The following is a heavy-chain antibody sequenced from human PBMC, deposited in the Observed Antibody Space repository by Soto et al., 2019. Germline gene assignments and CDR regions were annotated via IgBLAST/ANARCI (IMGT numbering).Heavy chain of an antibody. CDR1: GGTFSSYA. D-gene: IGHD2-15*01. V-gene: IGHV1-69*01. Sequence: QVQLVQSGAEVKKPGSSVKVSCKASGGTFSSYAISWVRQAPGQGLEWMVGIIPIFGTANYAQKFQGRVTITADESTSTAYMELSSLRSEDTAVYYCARETPGYCSGGSCLSGAFYYYYGMDVWGQGTTVTVSS. J-gene: IGHJ6*02. CDR2: IIPIFGTA. CDR3: ARETPGYCSGGSCLSGAFYYYYGMDV.